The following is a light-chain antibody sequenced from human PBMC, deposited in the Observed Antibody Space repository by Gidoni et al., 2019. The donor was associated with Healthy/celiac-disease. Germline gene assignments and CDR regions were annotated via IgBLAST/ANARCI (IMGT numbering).Light chain of an antibody. CDR1: SSTAGSNT. CDR3: AAWDDSLNGVV. Sequence: QSVLTPRPSASGTPGQRVTISCSGSSSTAGSNTVHWYQQRPGTAPKLLIYSNNQRPSGVPDRFSGSKSGTSASLAISGLQSEDEADYYCAAWDDSLNGVVFGGGTKLTVL. V-gene: IGLV1-44*01. CDR2: SNN. J-gene: IGLJ2*01.